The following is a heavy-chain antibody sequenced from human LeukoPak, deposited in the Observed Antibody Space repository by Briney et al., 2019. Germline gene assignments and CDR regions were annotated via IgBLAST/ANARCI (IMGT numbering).Heavy chain of an antibody. J-gene: IGHJ3*02. D-gene: IGHD3-22*01. CDR2: ISYDGTNT. V-gene: IGHV3-30-3*01. CDR3: ARDRSLLTYYYDSSGYYHAFDI. Sequence: GRSLRLSCAASGFTFSSYAVHWVRQAPGSGLEWVTLISYDGTNTYYADSVKGRFTISRDNSKNTLYLQMNSLRTEDTAVYYCARDRSLLTYYYDSSGYYHAFDIWGQGTMVTVSS. CDR1: GFTFSSYA.